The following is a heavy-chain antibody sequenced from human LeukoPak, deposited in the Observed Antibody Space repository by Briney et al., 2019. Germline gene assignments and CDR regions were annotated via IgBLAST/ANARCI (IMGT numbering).Heavy chain of an antibody. CDR2: ICDISRTT. V-gene: IGHV3-23*01. CDR1: GFTFSSSS. CDR3: AKEIASFGGGCNSLFDH. J-gene: IGHJ5*02. Sequence: GRSLTLSCAASGFTFSSSSLGWVCQGPGKGLERDSIICDISRTTYYADSVHSRFFISRVNSKNILFLQMNSLIGADPTVFYCAKEIASFGGGCNSLFDHWGQGTLVTVSS. D-gene: IGHD2-15*01.